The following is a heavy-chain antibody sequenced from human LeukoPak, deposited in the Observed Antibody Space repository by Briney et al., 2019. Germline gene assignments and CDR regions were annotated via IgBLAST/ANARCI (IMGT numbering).Heavy chain of an antibody. Sequence: GASVKVSCKASGYTFTSYDINWVRQATGKGLEWMGWMNPNSGNTGYAQKLQGRVTMTRNTSISTAYMELSSLRSEDTAVYYCAREFYGSGSYSDYWGQGTLVTVSS. CDR2: MNPNSGNT. CDR3: AREFYGSGSYSDY. D-gene: IGHD3-10*01. V-gene: IGHV1-8*01. CDR1: GYTFTSYD. J-gene: IGHJ4*02.